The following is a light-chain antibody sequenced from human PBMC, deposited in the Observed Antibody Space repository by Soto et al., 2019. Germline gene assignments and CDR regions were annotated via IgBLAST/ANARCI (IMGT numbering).Light chain of an antibody. J-gene: IGKJ4*01. CDR3: QKYNGAPFT. CDR1: QGISNY. V-gene: IGKV1-27*01. CDR2: GGS. Sequence: DIQMTQSPSSLSASVGDRVTITCRASQGISNYLAWYQQKPGKVPKVLIYGGSILQSGVPSRFSGSGSGTDFTLNISSLQREDVATYYCQKYNGAPFTFGGGTKVEIK.